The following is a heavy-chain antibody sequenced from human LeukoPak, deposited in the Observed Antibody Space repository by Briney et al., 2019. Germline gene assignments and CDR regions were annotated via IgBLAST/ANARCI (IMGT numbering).Heavy chain of an antibody. Sequence: GGSLRLSCAASGFTFRNYAMTWVRQAPGKGLEWVSVMSGSGDSTYYANSVKGRFTISRDNSNNTLYLQMNSLRTEDTAVYYCAKVATAFDYWGQGTLVTVSS. CDR3: AKVATAFDY. J-gene: IGHJ4*02. CDR1: GFTFRNYA. D-gene: IGHD5-12*01. V-gene: IGHV3-23*01. CDR2: MSGSGDST.